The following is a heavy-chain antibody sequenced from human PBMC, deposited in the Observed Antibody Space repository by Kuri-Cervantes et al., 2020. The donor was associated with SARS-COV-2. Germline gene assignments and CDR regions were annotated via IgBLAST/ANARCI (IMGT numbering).Heavy chain of an antibody. D-gene: IGHD3-9*01. CDR3: AHRGLRYFDWLLPFDY. CDR1: GFSLSTSGVG. Sequence: SGPTLVKPTQTLTLTCTFSGFSLSTSGVGVGWIRQPPGKALEWLALIYWNDDKRYSPSLKSRLTITKDTSKNQVVLTMTNMDPVDTATYYCAHRGLRYFDWLLPFDYWGQGTLVTVPS. J-gene: IGHJ4*02. V-gene: IGHV2-5*01. CDR2: IYWNDDK.